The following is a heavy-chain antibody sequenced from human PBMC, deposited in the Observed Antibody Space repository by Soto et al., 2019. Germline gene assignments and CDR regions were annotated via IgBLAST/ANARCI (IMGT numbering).Heavy chain of an antibody. CDR2: ISAYNGNT. J-gene: IGHJ3*02. CDR1: GYTFTSYG. D-gene: IGHD3-16*02. Sequence: QVQLVQSGAEVKKPGASVKVSCKDSGYTFTSYGISWVRQAPGQGLEWMGWISAYNGNTNYAQKLQGRVTMTTDTSTSTAYMERRSLRSDDTAVYCCARRMITFGGFIVAGAFDIWGQGTMVTFSS. CDR3: ARRMITFGGFIVAGAFDI. V-gene: IGHV1-18*01.